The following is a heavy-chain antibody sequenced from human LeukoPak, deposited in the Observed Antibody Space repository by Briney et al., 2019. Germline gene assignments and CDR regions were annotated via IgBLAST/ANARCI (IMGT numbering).Heavy chain of an antibody. CDR2: ISGSGGST. CDR1: GFTFSSYA. Sequence: GGSLRLSCAASGFTFSSYAMSWVRQAPGKGLEWVSAISGSGGSTYYADSVKGRFTISRDNSKNTLYLQMNSLRAEDTAVYYCAMGGIKYSYGYFDYWGQGTLVTVSS. J-gene: IGHJ4*02. V-gene: IGHV3-23*01. CDR3: AMGGIKYSYGYFDY. D-gene: IGHD5-18*01.